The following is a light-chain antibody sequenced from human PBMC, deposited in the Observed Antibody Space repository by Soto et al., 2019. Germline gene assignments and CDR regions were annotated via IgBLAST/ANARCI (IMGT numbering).Light chain of an antibody. V-gene: IGLV2-14*01. J-gene: IGLJ2*01. CDR1: SSDVGGYNY. CDR3: SSYTSSGTLMV. Sequence: QSALTQPASVSGSPGQSITISCTGTSSDVGGYNYVSWYQQHPGKAPKLMIYDVSNRPSGVSNRFSGSKSGNTASLTISGLQAVDEADYYCSSYTSSGTLMVFGGGTKLTVL. CDR2: DVS.